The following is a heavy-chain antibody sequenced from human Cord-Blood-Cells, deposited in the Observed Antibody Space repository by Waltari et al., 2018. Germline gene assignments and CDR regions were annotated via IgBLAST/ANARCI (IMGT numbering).Heavy chain of an antibody. D-gene: IGHD3-3*01. CDR3: ARGAVADFWSGPLDYYYGMDV. CDR1: GGSISSYY. V-gene: IGHV4-59*01. CDR2: IYYSGST. J-gene: IGHJ6*02. Sequence: QVQLQESGPGLVKPSETLSLTCTVSGGSISSYYWSWIRQPPGKGLEWIGYIYYSGSTNYNPSLKSRVTISVDTSKNQFSLKLGSVTAVDTAVYYCARGAVADFWSGPLDYYYGMDVWGQGTTVTVSS.